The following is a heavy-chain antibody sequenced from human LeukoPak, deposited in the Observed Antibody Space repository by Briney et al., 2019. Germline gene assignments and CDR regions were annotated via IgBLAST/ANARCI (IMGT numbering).Heavy chain of an antibody. J-gene: IGHJ4*02. V-gene: IGHV3-64*01. CDR1: GFTFSDYA. CDR3: ARDNLRSRWLQPGDY. D-gene: IGHD5-24*01. Sequence: GGSVRLSCAASGFTFSDYAMHWVRQPPGKGLEYVSAISSNGGSTYYANSVKGRFTISRDNSKNTLYLQMGSLRAEDMAVYYCARDNLRSRWLQPGDYWGQGTLVTVSS. CDR2: ISSNGGST.